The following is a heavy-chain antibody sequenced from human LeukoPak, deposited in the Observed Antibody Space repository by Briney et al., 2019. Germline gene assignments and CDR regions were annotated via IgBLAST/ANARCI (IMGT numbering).Heavy chain of an antibody. V-gene: IGHV4-34*01. D-gene: IGHD3-10*01. CDR3: ARGYGTRQGYYGSGSYYSRRWFDP. Sequence: SETLSLTCAVYGGSFSGYYWSWIRQPPGKGLEWIGEINHSGSTNYNPSLKSRVTISVDTSKNQFSLKLSSVTAAGTAVYYCARGYGTRQGYYGSGSYYSRRWFDPWGQGTLVTVSS. CDR1: GGSFSGYY. CDR2: INHSGST. J-gene: IGHJ5*02.